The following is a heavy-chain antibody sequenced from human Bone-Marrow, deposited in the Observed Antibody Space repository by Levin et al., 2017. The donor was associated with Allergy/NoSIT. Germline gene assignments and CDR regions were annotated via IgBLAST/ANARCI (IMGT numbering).Heavy chain of an antibody. CDR2: MYPNSDNA. J-gene: IGHJ4*02. D-gene: IGHD5-12*01. CDR1: GYTFTSFD. CDR3: ARGELGSGYLFDY. V-gene: IGHV1-8*01. Sequence: RASVKVSCKTSGYTFTSFDINWVRQATGQGLEWMGWMYPNSDNAGYAQKFQGRVTMTRNTSISTAYMELNSLRSEDTAIYYCARGELGSGYLFDYWGQGTLVTVSS.